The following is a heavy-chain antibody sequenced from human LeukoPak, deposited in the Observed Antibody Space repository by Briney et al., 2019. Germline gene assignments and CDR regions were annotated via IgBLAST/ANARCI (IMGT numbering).Heavy chain of an antibody. Sequence: GRSLRLSCAASGFTFDDYAMHWVRQAPGKGLEWVSGISWNSGSIGYADSVKGRFTISRDNAKNSLYPQMNSLRAEDTALYYCAKVGDYYDSSGPSDYWGQGTLVTVSS. CDR2: ISWNSGSI. CDR1: GFTFDDYA. D-gene: IGHD3-22*01. CDR3: AKVGDYYDSSGPSDY. J-gene: IGHJ4*02. V-gene: IGHV3-9*01.